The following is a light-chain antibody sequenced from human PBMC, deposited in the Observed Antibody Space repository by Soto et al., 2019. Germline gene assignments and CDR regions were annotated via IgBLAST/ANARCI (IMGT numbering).Light chain of an antibody. Sequence: QSVRTEPRSVSVDPGQRVSISGTGSSSNSGAGYDVHWYQHLPGTAPKLLIYANNNRPSGVPDRFSGSKSGTSASLAITGLQAEDEADYYCQSYDSSRSPLYVFGTGTNVTVL. CDR3: QSYDSSRSPLYV. CDR2: ANN. CDR1: SSNSGAGYD. J-gene: IGLJ1*01. V-gene: IGLV1-40*01.